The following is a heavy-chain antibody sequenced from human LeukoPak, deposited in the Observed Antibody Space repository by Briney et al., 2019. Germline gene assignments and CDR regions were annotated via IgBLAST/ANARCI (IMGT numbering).Heavy chain of an antibody. V-gene: IGHV3-48*01. CDR3: ASNRGADILI. Sequence: GGSLRLSCAASGFTFNTHWMTWVRQAPGKGLEWVSYIFSSSSTIYYADSVKGRFTISRDNAKNSLYLQMNSLRAEDTAVYYCASNRGADILIWGQGTMVTVSS. D-gene: IGHD3-9*01. CDR2: IFSSSSTI. CDR1: GFTFNTHW. J-gene: IGHJ3*02.